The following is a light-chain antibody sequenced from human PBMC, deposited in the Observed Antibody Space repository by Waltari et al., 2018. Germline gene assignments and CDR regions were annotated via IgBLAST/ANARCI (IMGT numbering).Light chain of an antibody. CDR2: TAS. CDR1: QGIGNY. J-gene: IGKJ5*01. V-gene: IGKV1-9*01. Sequence: DIQLTQSPSFLSASVGDRVTITSRSSQGIGNYLAWYQQKAGKAPKLLIHTASTFQGGVPSRFSGSGSGTEFTLTISSLQPEDFATYYCQQRNSYPITFGQGTRLEIK. CDR3: QQRNSYPIT.